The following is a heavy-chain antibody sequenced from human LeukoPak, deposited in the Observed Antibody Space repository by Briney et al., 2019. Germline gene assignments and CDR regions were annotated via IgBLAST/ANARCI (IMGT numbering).Heavy chain of an antibody. CDR2: INPNSGGT. CDR1: GYTFTGYY. J-gene: IGHJ5*02. D-gene: IGHD2-15*01. Sequence: ASVTVSCKASGYTFTGYYMHWVRQAPGQGLEWMGWINPNSGGTNYAQKFQGRVTMTRDTSISTAYMELSRLRSDDTAVYYCAILVVAGPYNWFDPWGQGTLVTVSS. V-gene: IGHV1-2*02. CDR3: AILVVAGPYNWFDP.